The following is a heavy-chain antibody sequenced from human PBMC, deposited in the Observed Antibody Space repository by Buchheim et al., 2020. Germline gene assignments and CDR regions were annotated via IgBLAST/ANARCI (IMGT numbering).Heavy chain of an antibody. V-gene: IGHV3-74*01. CDR1: GFTFSDYW. CDR2: LNYDGTTT. D-gene: IGHD3-22*01. CDR3: ARGPRNHYYDKSGLYHIDN. Sequence: EVHLLESGGGLVQPGGSLRLSCSASGFTFSDYWMHWVRQGPGKGLMWVSRLNYDGTTTNYADSVKGRFIMSRDNAKNTLYLQLDSLRPNDTAVYYCARGPRNHYYDKSGLYHIDNWGRETL. J-gene: IGHJ4*02.